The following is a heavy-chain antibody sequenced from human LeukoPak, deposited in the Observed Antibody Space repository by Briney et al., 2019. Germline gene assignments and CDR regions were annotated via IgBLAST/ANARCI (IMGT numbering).Heavy chain of an antibody. CDR2: IYYSGST. J-gene: IGHJ4*02. Sequence: PSETLSLTCTVSGGSISSGDYYWSWIRQPPGKGLEWIGYIYYSGSTYYNPSLKSRVTISVDTSKNQFSLKLSSVTAADTAVYYCARGIDSSGSNFDYWGQGTLVTVSS. CDR1: GGSISSGDYY. CDR3: ARGIDSSGSNFDY. D-gene: IGHD3-22*01. V-gene: IGHV4-30-4*01.